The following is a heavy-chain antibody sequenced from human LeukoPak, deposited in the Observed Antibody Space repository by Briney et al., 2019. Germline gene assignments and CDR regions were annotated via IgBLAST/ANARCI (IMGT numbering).Heavy chain of an antibody. CDR1: GGSFSGYY. CDR2: INHSGST. D-gene: IGHD3-22*01. V-gene: IGHV4-34*01. Sequence: SETLSLTCAVYGGSFSGYYWSWIRQPPGKGLEWIGEINHSGSTNYNPSLKSRVTISVDTSKNQFSLKLSSVTAADTAVYYCARTRGYYDSSGYYYGLKSDAFDIWGQGTIVTVSS. J-gene: IGHJ3*02. CDR3: ARTRGYYDSSGYYYGLKSDAFDI.